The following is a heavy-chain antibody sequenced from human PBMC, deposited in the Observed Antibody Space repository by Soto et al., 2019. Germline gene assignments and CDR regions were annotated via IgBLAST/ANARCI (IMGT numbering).Heavy chain of an antibody. CDR1: GYTFTSYD. J-gene: IGHJ5*02. D-gene: IGHD4-17*01. CDR2: MSPSRGDT. CDR3: ARDYGGKSGWFDP. V-gene: IGHV1-8*01. Sequence: QVQLVQSGAEVKKPGASVKVSCKASGYTFTSYDINWVRQATGQGLEWVGWMSPSRGDTGYAQKFQDRLTRTWDTSMGTAYMELNSLSSEDTAVYYCARDYGGKSGWFDPWGQGTLVTVSS.